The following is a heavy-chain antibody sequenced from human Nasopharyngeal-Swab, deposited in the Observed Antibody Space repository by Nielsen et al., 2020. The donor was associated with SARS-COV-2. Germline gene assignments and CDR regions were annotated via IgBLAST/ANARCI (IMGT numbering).Heavy chain of an antibody. CDR3: ARVAYGSGANDY. D-gene: IGHD3-10*01. V-gene: IGHV3-21*01. CDR2: ISSSSSYI. CDR1: GFTFSSYS. Sequence: EGSLRLSCAASGFTFSSYSMNWVRQAPGKGLEWVSSISSSSSYIYYADSVKGRFTISRDNAKNSLYLQMNSLRAEDTAVYYCARVAYGSGANDYWGQGTLVTVSS. J-gene: IGHJ4*02.